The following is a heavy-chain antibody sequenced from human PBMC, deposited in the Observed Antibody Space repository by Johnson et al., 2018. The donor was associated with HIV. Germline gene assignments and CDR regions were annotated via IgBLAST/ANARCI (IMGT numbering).Heavy chain of an antibody. D-gene: IGHD6-19*01. CDR2: ISYDGSNE. CDR3: GKPLAYSSGWYAPVQDAFDI. CDR1: GFTFSSYA. V-gene: IGHV3-30-3*02. J-gene: IGHJ3*02. Sequence: QVQLVESGGGVVQPGRSLRLSCAASGFTFSSYAMHWVRQAPGKGLEWVAVISYDGSNEYYADSVTGRFTISSDNSKNTLYLQMNSLRVEDTAVYYCGKPLAYSSGWYAPVQDAFDIWGQGTMVTVSS.